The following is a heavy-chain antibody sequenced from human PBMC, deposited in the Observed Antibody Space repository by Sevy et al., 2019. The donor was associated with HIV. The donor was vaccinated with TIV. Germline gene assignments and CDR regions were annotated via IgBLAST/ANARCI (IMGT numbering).Heavy chain of an antibody. Sequence: ASVKVSCKASGYTFTGYYMHWVRQAPGQGLEWMGRINPNSGGTNYAQKFQGRVTMTRDTSISTAYMELGRLRSDDTAVYYCARDFQDSSGYYANDYWGQGTLVTVSS. CDR2: INPNSGGT. J-gene: IGHJ4*02. V-gene: IGHV1-2*06. D-gene: IGHD3-22*01. CDR3: ARDFQDSSGYYANDY. CDR1: GYTFTGYY.